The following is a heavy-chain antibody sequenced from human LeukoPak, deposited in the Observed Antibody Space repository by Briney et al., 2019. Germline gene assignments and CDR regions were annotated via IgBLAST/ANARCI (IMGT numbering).Heavy chain of an antibody. D-gene: IGHD3-9*01. J-gene: IGHJ4*02. CDR1: GDSVSSSSYY. CDR3: ARLTKDYDILTGYSPYTFDY. CDR2: IYYSGST. V-gene: IGHV4-39*01. Sequence: SETLPLTCTVSGDSVSSSSYYWGWIRQPPGKGLEWIGSIYYSGSTYYNPSLKSRVTISVDTSKNQFSLKLSSVTAADTAVYYCARLTKDYDILTGYSPYTFDYWGQGTLVTVSS.